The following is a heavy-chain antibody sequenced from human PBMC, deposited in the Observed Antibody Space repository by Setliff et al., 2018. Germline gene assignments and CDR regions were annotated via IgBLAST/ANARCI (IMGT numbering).Heavy chain of an antibody. V-gene: IGHV3-64*01. J-gene: IGHJ5*02. CDR2: ISSNGGST. CDR3: ARVVGAAAGCNWFDP. CDR1: GFTFSSYA. Sequence: PGGSLRLSCAASGFTFSSYAMHWVIQAPGKGLEYVSAISSNGGSTYYANSVKGRFAISRDNSKNTLYLQMGSLRAEEMAVYYCARVVGAAAGCNWFDPWGQGTLVTVSS. D-gene: IGHD6-13*01.